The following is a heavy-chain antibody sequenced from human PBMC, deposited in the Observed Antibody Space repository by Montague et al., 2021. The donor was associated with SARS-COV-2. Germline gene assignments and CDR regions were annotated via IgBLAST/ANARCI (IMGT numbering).Heavy chain of an antibody. CDR2: IYYSGST. V-gene: IGHV4-39*07. J-gene: IGHJ6*02. Sequence: SETLSLTSTVSGGSISSSSYYWGWIRQPPGKGLEWIGSIYYSGSTYYXXXLKSRVTISVDTSKNQFSLKLSSVTAADTAVYYCARVGRQQLVRLSGMDVWGQGTTVTVSS. D-gene: IGHD6-13*01. CDR1: GGSISSSSYY. CDR3: ARVGRQQLVRLSGMDV.